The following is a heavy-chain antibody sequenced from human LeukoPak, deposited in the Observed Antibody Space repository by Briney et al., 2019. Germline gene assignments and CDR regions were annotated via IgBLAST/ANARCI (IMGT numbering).Heavy chain of an antibody. CDR2: INHRGVT. Sequence: PSDTLSLTCAVYGGSFSGYFCWIRQSPGKGLEWIGEINHRGVTNYRPSLGGRVSIFTDRSLNQFSLRLTSVTAADTGTYYCASGPGTSVIRGVSPKYWGQGTPVTVSS. D-gene: IGHD3-10*01. CDR3: ASGPGTSVIRGVSPKY. J-gene: IGHJ4*02. V-gene: IGHV4-34*01. CDR1: GGSFSGYF.